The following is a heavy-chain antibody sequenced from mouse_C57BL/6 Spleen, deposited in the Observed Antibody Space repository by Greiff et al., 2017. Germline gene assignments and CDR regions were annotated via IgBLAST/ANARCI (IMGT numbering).Heavy chain of an antibody. CDR3: AREDYGSSPP. V-gene: IGHV1-81*01. J-gene: IGHJ2*01. CDR1: GYTFTSYG. Sequence: VQGVESGAELARPGASVKLSCKASGYTFTSYGISWVKQRTGQGLEWIGEIYPRSGNTYYNEKFKGKATLTADKSSSTAYMELRSLTSEDSAVYFCAREDYGSSPPWGQGTTLTVSS. D-gene: IGHD1-1*01. CDR2: IYPRSGNT.